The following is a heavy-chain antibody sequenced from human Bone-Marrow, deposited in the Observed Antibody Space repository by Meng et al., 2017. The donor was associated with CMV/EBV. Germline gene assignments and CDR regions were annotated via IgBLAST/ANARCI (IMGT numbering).Heavy chain of an antibody. J-gene: IGHJ2*01. CDR1: GGSISSYY. V-gene: IGHV4-59*12. CDR2: IYYSGST. D-gene: IGHD4-23*01. Sequence: SEPLSLTCTVSGGSISSYYWSWIRQPPGKGLEWIGYIYYSGSTNYNPSLKSRVTISVDTSKNQFSLKLSSVTAADTAVYYCARDGDYGGNSGALNWYFDLWGRGTLVTVSS. CDR3: ARDGDYGGNSGALNWYFDL.